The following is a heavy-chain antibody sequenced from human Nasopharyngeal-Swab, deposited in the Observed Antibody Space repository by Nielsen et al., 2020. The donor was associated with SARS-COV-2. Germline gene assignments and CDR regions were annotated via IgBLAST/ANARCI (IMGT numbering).Heavy chain of an antibody. D-gene: IGHD3-22*01. V-gene: IGHV1-46*01. CDR1: SYSFSSYY. CDR2: INPSGGST. Sequence: ASVMVSSKASSYSFSSYYMHWVRQDPGQGLEGRGIINPSGGSTSYAQKFQGRVNMTRDTSTSTVYIQLSSLRSEDTAVYYCSRDLSHVPVYDSSGYYEDYWGQGTLVTVSS. CDR3: SRDLSHVPVYDSSGYYEDY. J-gene: IGHJ4*02.